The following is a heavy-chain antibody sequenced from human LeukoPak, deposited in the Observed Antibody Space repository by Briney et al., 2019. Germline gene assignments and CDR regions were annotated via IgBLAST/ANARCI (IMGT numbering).Heavy chain of an antibody. V-gene: IGHV3-21*01. CDR2: ISSSSSYI. Sequence: GGSLRLSCAASGSTFSSYSMNWVRQAPGKGLEWVSSISSSSSYIYYADSVKGRFTISRDNAKNSLYLQMNSLRAEDTAVYYCARDQGWAYYGSGSYFYFDYWGQGTLVTVSS. J-gene: IGHJ4*02. CDR1: GSTFSSYS. D-gene: IGHD3-10*01. CDR3: ARDQGWAYYGSGSYFYFDY.